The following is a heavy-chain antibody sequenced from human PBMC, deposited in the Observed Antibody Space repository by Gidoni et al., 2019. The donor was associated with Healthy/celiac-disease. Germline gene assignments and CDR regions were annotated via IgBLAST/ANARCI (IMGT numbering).Heavy chain of an antibody. CDR3: ARDRAYYYDSSGADPLFDY. Sequence: EVQLVESGGGVVRPGGSLRLSCAASGFTFADYGMSWVRQAPGKGLEWVSGINWNGGSTGYADSVKGRFTISRDNAKNSLYLQMNSLRAEDTALYYCARDRAYYYDSSGADPLFDYWGQGTLVTVSS. CDR2: INWNGGST. CDR1: GFTFADYG. V-gene: IGHV3-20*04. J-gene: IGHJ4*02. D-gene: IGHD3-22*01.